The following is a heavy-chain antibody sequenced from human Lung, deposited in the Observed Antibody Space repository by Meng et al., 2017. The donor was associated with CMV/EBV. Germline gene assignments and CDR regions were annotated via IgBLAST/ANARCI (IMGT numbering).Heavy chain of an antibody. Sequence: ASXXVSXKASGYTFTSYYMHWVRQAPGQGLEWMGIINPSGGSTSYAQKFQGRVTMTRDTSTSTVYMELSSLRSEDTAVYYCARFVGSSSNRDFFYYYGMDVWGQGTTVTVSS. D-gene: IGHD6-6*01. CDR3: ARFVGSSSNRDFFYYYGMDV. J-gene: IGHJ6*02. CDR1: GYTFTSYY. CDR2: INPSGGST. V-gene: IGHV1-46*01.